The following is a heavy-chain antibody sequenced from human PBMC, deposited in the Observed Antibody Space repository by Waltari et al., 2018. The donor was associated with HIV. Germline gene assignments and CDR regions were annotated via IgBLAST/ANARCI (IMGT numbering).Heavy chain of an antibody. Sequence: EVQLVQSGGGLIQPGGSLRLSCAASGFPVSSSSLCWVRQAQGKGLGWVSVIYSGCNTYYADSVKGRFTISRDNSKNTLYLQLNSLRAEDSAVYYCARDLGSSSWYNYYYGMDVWGQGTTVTVSS. D-gene: IGHD6-13*01. J-gene: IGHJ6*02. CDR1: GFPVSSSS. V-gene: IGHV3-53*01. CDR3: ARDLGSSSWYNYYYGMDV. CDR2: IYSGCNT.